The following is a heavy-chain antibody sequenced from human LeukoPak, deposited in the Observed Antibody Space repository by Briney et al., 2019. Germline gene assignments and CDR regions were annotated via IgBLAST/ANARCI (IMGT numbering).Heavy chain of an antibody. J-gene: IGHJ4*02. D-gene: IGHD1-26*01. CDR3: ARDPVGGSTIFDS. CDR2: TCFRSKWYY. Sequence: SQTLSLTCAISGDSVSSDSAAWNWIRQSPSRGLEWLARTCFRSKWYYDYALAVKGRITINPDTSKNQFSLQLNSVTPEDTAVYFCARDPVGGSTIFDSWGQGTLVTVSS. CDR1: GDSVSSDSAA. V-gene: IGHV6-1*01.